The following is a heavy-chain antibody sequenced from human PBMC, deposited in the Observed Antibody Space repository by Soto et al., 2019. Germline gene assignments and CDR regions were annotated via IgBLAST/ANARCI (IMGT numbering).Heavy chain of an antibody. CDR2: IYYSGST. CDR1: GGSISSSSYY. CDR3: ARPGATADLYYFDY. V-gene: IGHV4-39*01. D-gene: IGHD1-26*01. Sequence: TVSGGSISSSSYYWGWIRQPPGKGLEWIGSIYYSGSTYYNPSLKSRVTISVDTSKNQFSLKLSSVTAADTAVYYCARPGATADLYYFDYWGQGTLVTVSS. J-gene: IGHJ4*02.